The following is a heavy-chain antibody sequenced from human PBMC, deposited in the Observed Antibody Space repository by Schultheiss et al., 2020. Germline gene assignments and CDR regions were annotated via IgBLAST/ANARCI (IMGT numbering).Heavy chain of an antibody. Sequence: GESLKISCAASGFTFSSYSMNWVRQAPGKGLEWVSSISSSSSYIYYADSVKGRFTISRDNAKNTLYLQMNSLRAEDTAVYYCARDRPSGVFDPWGQGTLVTVSS. J-gene: IGHJ5*02. D-gene: IGHD6-6*01. CDR2: ISSSSSYI. CDR1: GFTFSSYS. V-gene: IGHV3-21*04. CDR3: ARDRPSGVFDP.